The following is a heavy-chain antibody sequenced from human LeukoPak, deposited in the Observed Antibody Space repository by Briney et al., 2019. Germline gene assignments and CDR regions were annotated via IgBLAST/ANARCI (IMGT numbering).Heavy chain of an antibody. CDR3: ARSASTYYYGSGSYYFDAFDI. Sequence: SETLSPTCTVSGGSISSSSYYWGWIRQPPGKGLEWIGSIYYSGSTYYNPSLKSRVTISVDTSKNQFSLKLSSVTAADTAVYYCARSASTYYYGSGSYYFDAFDIWGQGTMVTVSS. D-gene: IGHD3-10*01. CDR2: IYYSGST. V-gene: IGHV4-39*07. J-gene: IGHJ3*02. CDR1: GGSISSSSYY.